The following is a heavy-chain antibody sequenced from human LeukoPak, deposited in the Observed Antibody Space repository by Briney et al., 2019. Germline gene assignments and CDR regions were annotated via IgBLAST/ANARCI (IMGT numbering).Heavy chain of an antibody. V-gene: IGHV3-23*01. CDR2: ISGSGGST. Sequence: GGSLRLSCAASGFTFSSYAMSWVRQAPGKGLEWVSAISGSGGSTYYADSVKGRFTIPRDNSKNTLYLQMNSLRAEATAVYYCAKDESGSSFGYWGQGTLVTVSS. CDR3: AKDESGSSFGY. CDR1: GFTFSSYA. J-gene: IGHJ4*02. D-gene: IGHD6-13*01.